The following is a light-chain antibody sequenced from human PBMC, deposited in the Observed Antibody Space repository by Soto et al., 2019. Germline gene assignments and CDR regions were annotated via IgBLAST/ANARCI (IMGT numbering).Light chain of an antibody. J-gene: IGKJ1*01. V-gene: IGKV1-5*01. CDR1: QTISSW. CDR2: DAS. CDR3: QQYNTYWT. Sequence: DITLYQSPFTLYASVGARVALTGRASQTISSWLAWYQQKPGKPPKLLIFDASTLQRGVPSRFSGSGSGTEFTLTISSLQPDDFATYYCQQYNTYWTFGQGTKVDI.